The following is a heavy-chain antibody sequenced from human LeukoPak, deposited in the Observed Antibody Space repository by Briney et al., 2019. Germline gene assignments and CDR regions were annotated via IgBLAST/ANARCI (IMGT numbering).Heavy chain of an antibody. CDR2: ISWNSGSI. D-gene: IGHD3-9*01. CDR3: ARAFRYFDWLKDYYYMDV. CDR1: GSTFDDYA. Sequence: GGSLRLSCAASGSTFDDYAMHWVRQAPGKGLEWVSGISWNSGSIGYADSVKGRFTISRDNAKNSLYLQMNSLRAEDTAVYYCARAFRYFDWLKDYYYMDVWGKGTTVTVSS. J-gene: IGHJ6*03. V-gene: IGHV3-9*01.